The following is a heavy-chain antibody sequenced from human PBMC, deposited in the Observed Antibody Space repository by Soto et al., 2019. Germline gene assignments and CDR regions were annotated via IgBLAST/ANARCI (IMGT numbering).Heavy chain of an antibody. J-gene: IGHJ6*02. Sequence: KGLEWGAVIWYDGSNKYYADSVKGRFTISRDNSKTTLYLQMNSLRAEDTAVYYCARDRYRSGGVRHDYYSGVDFWLQGSTVTVS. CDR3: ARDRYRSGGVRHDYYSGVDF. CDR2: IWYDGSNK. V-gene: IGHV3-30*04. D-gene: IGHD6-19*01.